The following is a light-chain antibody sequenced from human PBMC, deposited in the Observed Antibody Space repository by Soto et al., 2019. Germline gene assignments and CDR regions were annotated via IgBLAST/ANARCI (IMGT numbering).Light chain of an antibody. CDR1: QGISSW. V-gene: IGKV1-12*01. J-gene: IGKJ5*01. CDR3: QQYENFPIT. Sequence: DIQITQSPYSVAASVLYRVTTTCRASQGISSWLAWYQQKPGKAPNLLIYAASSLQRGVPSRFSGSGSGTDFTLTIRSLQPEDIGTYYCQQYENFPITFGQGTRLET. CDR2: AAS.